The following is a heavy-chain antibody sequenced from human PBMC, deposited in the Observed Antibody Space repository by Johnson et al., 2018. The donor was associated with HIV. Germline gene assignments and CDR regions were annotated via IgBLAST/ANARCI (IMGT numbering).Heavy chain of an antibody. V-gene: IGHV3-11*04. CDR1: GFTFSDYS. CDR3: VRGRISMTVVDLRGGAFDI. Sequence: QVQVVESGGGLVKPGGSLRLSCAASGFTFSDYSMSWIRQAPGKGLEWVSYISSSATTIHYTDSVKGRFTIPRDNSKNTLYLQMNSLRAEDTAIYYCVRGRISMTVVDLRGGAFDIWGQGTTVTVSS. D-gene: IGHD3-22*01. CDR2: ISSSATTI. J-gene: IGHJ3*02.